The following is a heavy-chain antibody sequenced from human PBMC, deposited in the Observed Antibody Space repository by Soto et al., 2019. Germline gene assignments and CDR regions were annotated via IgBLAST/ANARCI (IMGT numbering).Heavy chain of an antibody. D-gene: IGHD3-3*01. J-gene: IGHJ6*02. CDR3: AKNGDFWSWGMDV. V-gene: IGHV3-23*01. CDR2: ISSSGDAT. Sequence: GGSLRLSCAASGFTFSTYAMTWVRQAPGKGLEWVSIISSSGDATYYLDSVKGRFTISRDNSRNTLDLQMNSLRAEDTAVYYCAKNGDFWSWGMDVWGQGTTVTVSS. CDR1: GFTFSTYA.